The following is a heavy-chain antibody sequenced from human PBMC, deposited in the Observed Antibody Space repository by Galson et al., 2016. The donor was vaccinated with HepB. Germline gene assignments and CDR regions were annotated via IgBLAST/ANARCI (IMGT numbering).Heavy chain of an antibody. CDR1: GFTFSNYH. D-gene: IGHD6-19*01. J-gene: IGHJ2*01. Sequence: SLRLSCAASGFTFSNYHMNWVRQSQERGLEWASFVSSGGDTTYYIDSVRGRFTVSRDNSKDTLYLQMDNLRAEDTATYYCARGYVWLIAMAGWYFDLWGRGTLVTVSS. CDR2: VSSGGDTT. CDR3: ARGYVWLIAMAGWYFDL. V-gene: IGHV3-23*03.